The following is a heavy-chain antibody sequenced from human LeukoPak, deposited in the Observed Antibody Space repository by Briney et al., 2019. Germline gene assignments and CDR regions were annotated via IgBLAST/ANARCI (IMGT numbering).Heavy chain of an antibody. CDR2: IFHAGTT. CDR3: MRTYCSNISCFYFDY. D-gene: IGHD2-2*01. Sequence: PSETLSLTCAVSGASISSSNWWSRARQPPGKGLEWIGEIFHAGTTNYNPSLQSRVTISVDNSRNQFSLKLTSVTAADTAVYYCMRTYCSNISCFYFDYWGGGTLVTVSS. V-gene: IGHV4-4*02. CDR1: GASISSSNW. J-gene: IGHJ4*02.